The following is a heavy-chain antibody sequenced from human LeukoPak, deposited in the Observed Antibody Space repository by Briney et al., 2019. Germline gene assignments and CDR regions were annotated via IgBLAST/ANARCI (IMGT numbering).Heavy chain of an antibody. V-gene: IGHV3-23*01. CDR2: ISGRGGDT. Sequence: GGSLRLSSAASGFTFSSYAMSWVRQAPGKGLEWVSGISGRGGDTYYADSVKGRFTISRDNSKNTLYLQMNSLRAEDTALYYCATYDSSGFYFYTHGYWGQGTLVTVSS. D-gene: IGHD3-22*01. J-gene: IGHJ4*01. CDR1: GFTFSSYA. CDR3: ATYDSSGFYFYTHGY.